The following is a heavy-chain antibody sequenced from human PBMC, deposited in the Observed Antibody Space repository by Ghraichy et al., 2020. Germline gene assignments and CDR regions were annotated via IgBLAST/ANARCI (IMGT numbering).Heavy chain of an antibody. J-gene: IGHJ4*02. CDR2: ISYDGSNK. CDR3: AKGPRRYCSGGSCYDYFDY. CDR1: GFTFSSYG. Sequence: GGSLRLSCAASGFTFSSYGMHWVRQAPGKGLEWVAVISYDGSNKYYVDSVKGRFTISRDNSKNTLYLQMNSLRAEDTAVYYCAKGPRRYCSGGSCYDYFDYWGQGTLVTVSS. D-gene: IGHD2-15*01. V-gene: IGHV3-30*18.